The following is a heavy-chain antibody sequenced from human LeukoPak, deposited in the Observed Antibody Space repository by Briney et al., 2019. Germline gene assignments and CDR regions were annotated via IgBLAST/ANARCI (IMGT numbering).Heavy chain of an antibody. Sequence: PGGSLRLSCAASGLTFSSYSMNWVRQAPGKGLEWVSSISSSSSYIYYADSVKGRFTISRDNAKNSLYLQMNSLRAEDTAVYYCARALPYDFWSGYYPTYDAFDIWGQGTMVTVSS. CDR3: ARALPYDFWSGYYPTYDAFDI. CDR1: GLTFSSYS. CDR2: ISSSSSYI. D-gene: IGHD3-3*01. J-gene: IGHJ3*02. V-gene: IGHV3-21*01.